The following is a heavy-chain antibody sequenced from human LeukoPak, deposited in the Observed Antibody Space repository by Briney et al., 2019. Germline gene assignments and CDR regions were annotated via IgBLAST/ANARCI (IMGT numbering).Heavy chain of an antibody. V-gene: IGHV1-18*01. Sequence: GASVKVSCKASGYTFTSYGTSWVRQAPGQGLEWMGWISAYNGNTNYAQKLQGRVTMTTDTSTSTAYMELRSLRSDDTAVYYCASSSGWYHNNWFDPWGQGTLVTVSS. CDR3: ASSSGWYHNNWFDP. CDR1: GYTFTSYG. J-gene: IGHJ5*02. CDR2: ISAYNGNT. D-gene: IGHD6-19*01.